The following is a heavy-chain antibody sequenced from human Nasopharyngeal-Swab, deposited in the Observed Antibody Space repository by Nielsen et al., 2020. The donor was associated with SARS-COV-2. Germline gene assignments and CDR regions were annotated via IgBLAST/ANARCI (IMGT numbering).Heavy chain of an antibody. D-gene: IGHD6-19*01. J-gene: IGHJ4*02. V-gene: IGHV3-7*01. CDR1: GFTFSSYW. CDR2: IKQDGSEK. Sequence: GESLKISCAASGFTFSSYWMSLVRQAPGKGLEWVANIKQDGSEKYYVDSVKGRFTISRDNAKNSLYLQMNSLRAEDTAVYYCARTLVQWLVPYYFDYWGQGTLVTVSS. CDR3: ARTLVQWLVPYYFDY.